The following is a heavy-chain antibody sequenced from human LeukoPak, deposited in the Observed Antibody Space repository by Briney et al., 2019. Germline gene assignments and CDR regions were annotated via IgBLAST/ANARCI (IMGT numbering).Heavy chain of an antibody. J-gene: IGHJ5*02. CDR1: GFTFSSYS. CDR2: ISSSSSYI. CDR3: AKENHIYCSGGSCYSGNWFDP. D-gene: IGHD2-15*01. V-gene: IGHV3-21*04. Sequence: GGSLRLSCAASGFTFSSYSMNWVRQAPGKGLEWVSSISSSSSYIYYADSVKGRFTISRDNSKNTLYLQMNSLRAEDTAVYYCAKENHIYCSGGSCYSGNWFDPWGQGTLVTVSS.